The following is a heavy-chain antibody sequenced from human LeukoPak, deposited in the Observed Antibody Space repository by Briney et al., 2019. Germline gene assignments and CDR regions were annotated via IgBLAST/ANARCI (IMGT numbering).Heavy chain of an antibody. V-gene: IGHV3-23*01. CDR1: GFTFSSYA. D-gene: IGHD3-16*01. CDR2: ISGSGGRT. CDR3: ARRSSPGEYSSYYYHGLDV. J-gene: IGHJ6*02. Sequence: PGGSLRLSCAASGFTFSSYAMSWVRQAPGKGLEWVSGISGSGGRTFYADSVKGRFTISRDYSKNTLHLQMNSLRAEDTAVYYCARRSSPGEYSSYYYHGLDVWGQGTTVIVSS.